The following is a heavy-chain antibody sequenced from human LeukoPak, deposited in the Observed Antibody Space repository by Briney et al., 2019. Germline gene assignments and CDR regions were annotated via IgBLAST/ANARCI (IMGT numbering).Heavy chain of an antibody. CDR2: FSGSGGST. Sequence: GGSLRLSCAASGFTFSTYAMSWVRQAPGKGLEWVSSFSGSGGSTYYADSVKGRFTISRDNSKNTLYLQMNGLRAEGTAVYYCAKGRVSSSGWTFNDCWGQGTLVTVSS. V-gene: IGHV3-23*01. D-gene: IGHD6-19*01. CDR1: GFTFSTYA. J-gene: IGHJ4*02. CDR3: AKGRVSSSGWTFNDC.